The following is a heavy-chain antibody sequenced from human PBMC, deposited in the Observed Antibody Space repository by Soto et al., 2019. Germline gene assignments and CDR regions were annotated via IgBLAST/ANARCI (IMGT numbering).Heavy chain of an antibody. CDR1: GFTFSSYS. J-gene: IGHJ3*02. V-gene: IGHV3-21*01. CDR2: ISSSSSYI. CDR3: AREKDTIFGVVIGAFDI. Sequence: EVQLVESGGGLVKPGGSLRLSCAASGFTFSSYSMNWVRQAPGKGLEWVSSISSSSSYIYYADSVKGRFTISRDNAKNSLYLQMNSLRGEDTAVYYCAREKDTIFGVVIGAFDIWGQGTMVTVSS. D-gene: IGHD3-3*01.